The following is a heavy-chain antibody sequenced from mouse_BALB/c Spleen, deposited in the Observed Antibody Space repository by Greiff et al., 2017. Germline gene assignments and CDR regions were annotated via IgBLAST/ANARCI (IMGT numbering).Heavy chain of an antibody. Sequence: DVKLVESGGGLVKPGGSLKLSCAASGFTFSDYYMYWVRQTPEKRLEWVATISDGGSYTYYPDSVKGRFTISRDNAKNNLYLQMSSLKSEDTAMYYCARDRDGKVFYAMDYWGQGTSVTVSS. V-gene: IGHV5-4*02. CDR3: ARDRDGKVFYAMDY. D-gene: IGHD2-1*01. CDR2: ISDGGSYT. CDR1: GFTFSDYY. J-gene: IGHJ4*01.